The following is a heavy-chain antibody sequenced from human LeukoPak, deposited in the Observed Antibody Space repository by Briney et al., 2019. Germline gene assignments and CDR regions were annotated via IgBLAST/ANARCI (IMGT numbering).Heavy chain of an antibody. CDR1: GFTFDDYA. V-gene: IGHV3-9*01. J-gene: IGHJ4*02. D-gene: IGHD3-22*01. Sequence: GGSLRLSCAASGFTFDDYAMHWVRQAPGKGLEWVSGISWNSASIAYADSVKGRFTISRDNAKNSLYLQMNSLRAEDTAVYSCVRDGDTSGYTNWGQGTLVTVSS. CDR3: VRDGDTSGYTN. CDR2: ISWNSASI.